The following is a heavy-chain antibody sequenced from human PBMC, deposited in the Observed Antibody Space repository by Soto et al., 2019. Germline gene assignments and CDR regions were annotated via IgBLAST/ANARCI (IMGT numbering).Heavy chain of an antibody. CDR1: GYSFTSYW. V-gene: IGHV5-51*01. CDR3: ARHNLMMSNGMDV. D-gene: IGHD3-16*01. J-gene: IGHJ6*02. CDR2: IYPGDSDT. Sequence: PGESLKISCKGSGYSFTSYWIGWVRQMPGKGLEWMGIIYPGDSDTRYSPSFQGQVAISADKSISTAYLQWSSLKASDTAMYYCARHNLMMSNGMDVWGQGTTVTVSS.